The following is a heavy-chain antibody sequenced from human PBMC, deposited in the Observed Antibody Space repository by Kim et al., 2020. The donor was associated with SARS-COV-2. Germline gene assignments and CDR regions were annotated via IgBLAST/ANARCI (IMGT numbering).Heavy chain of an antibody. V-gene: IGHV2-5*02. CDR2: IYWVDDN. CDR1: GFSLATGGVV. Sequence: SGPTLVNPTQTLTLTCTFSGFSLATGGVVLAGIRRPPEKAWKGFALIYWVDDNRYTPPLKSRLTITKDTSKNQVVLTMTNMDPVETATYNCAHRQILSAFDIWGQGTMVTVSS. CDR3: AHRQILSAFDI. D-gene: IGHD2-15*01. J-gene: IGHJ3*02.